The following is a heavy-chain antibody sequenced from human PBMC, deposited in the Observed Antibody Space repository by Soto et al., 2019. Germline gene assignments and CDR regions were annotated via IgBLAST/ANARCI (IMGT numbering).Heavy chain of an antibody. CDR3: ARAPGTGTRFRPNWFDL. D-gene: IGHD1-1*01. V-gene: IGHV1-69*13. CDR2: IIPIFGTA. Sequence: ASVKVSCKASGGTFSSYAISWVRQAPGQGLEWMGGIIPIFGTANYAQKFQGRVTITADESTSTAYMELSSLRSEDTAVYYCARAPGTGTRFRPNWFDLWGQGTRVSVTS. J-gene: IGHJ5*02. CDR1: GGTFSSYA.